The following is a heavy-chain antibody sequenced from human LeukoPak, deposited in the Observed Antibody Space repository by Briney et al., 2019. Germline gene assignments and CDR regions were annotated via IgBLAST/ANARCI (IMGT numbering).Heavy chain of an antibody. CDR2: INHSGST. CDR1: GGSFSGYY. V-gene: IGHV4-34*01. D-gene: IGHD4-23*01. J-gene: IGHJ4*02. Sequence: SETLSLTCAVYGGSFSGYYWCWIRQPPGKGLEWIGEINHSGSTNYNPSLKSRVTISVDTSKNQFSLKLSSVTAADTAVYHCARAGVTGSDYWGQGTLVTVSS. CDR3: ARAGVTGSDY.